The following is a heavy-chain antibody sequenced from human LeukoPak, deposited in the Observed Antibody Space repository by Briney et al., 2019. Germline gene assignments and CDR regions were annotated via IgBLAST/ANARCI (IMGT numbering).Heavy chain of an antibody. CDR1: GGSISSYY. Sequence: SETLSLTCTVSGGSISSYYWSWIRQPPGKGLEWIGYIYYSGSTNYNPSLKSRAPISVGTSKNQFSLKLSSVTAADPAVYYCGRSQDRAPSFDYWGREPWSPSPQ. J-gene: IGHJ4*02. V-gene: IGHV4-59*08. CDR2: IYYSGST. CDR3: GRSQDRAPSFDY. D-gene: IGHD1-14*01.